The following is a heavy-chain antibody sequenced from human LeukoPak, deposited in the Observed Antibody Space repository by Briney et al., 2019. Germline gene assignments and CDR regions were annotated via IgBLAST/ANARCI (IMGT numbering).Heavy chain of an antibody. CDR1: GGSISYYY. CDR2: IYYSGST. CDR3: ARTTRYNWNDDRYYFDY. J-gene: IGHJ4*02. Sequence: PSETLSLTCTASGGSISYYYWSWIRQPPGKGLEWIGQIYYSGSTKHNPSLKSRVTISVDTSKNQFSLRLSSVTAADTALYYCARTTRYNWNDDRYYFDYWGQGTLVTVSS. V-gene: IGHV4-59*01. D-gene: IGHD1-1*01.